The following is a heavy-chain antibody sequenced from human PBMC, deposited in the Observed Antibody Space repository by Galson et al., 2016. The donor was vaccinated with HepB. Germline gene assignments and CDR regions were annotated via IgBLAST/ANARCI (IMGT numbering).Heavy chain of an antibody. V-gene: IGHV3-23*01. CDR1: GFTLRNYA. CDR3: AKQPKEGANYDTYFDS. D-gene: IGHD3-3*01. CDR2: ITGSGSYK. J-gene: IGHJ4*02. Sequence: SLRLSCAVSGFTLRNYALAWLRQVPGKGLQWVSSITGSGSYKYYADSVKGRFTVSRDNSKNTLYLQMNSLTAEDTALYYCAKQPKEGANYDTYFDSWGQGALVSVSS.